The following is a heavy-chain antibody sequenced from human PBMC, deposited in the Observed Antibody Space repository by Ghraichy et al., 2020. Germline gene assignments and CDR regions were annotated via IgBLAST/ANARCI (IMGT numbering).Heavy chain of an antibody. V-gene: IGHV4-59*01. Sequence: SETLSLTCTVSGGSISSYYWNWIRQPPGKGLEWIGHIYYSGSTNYNPSLKSRVTISVDTSRNQFSLKLTSVTAADTAVYYCARLAAFCGGDCFFDSWGQGTLVTVSS. CDR3: ARLAAFCGGDCFFDS. CDR2: IYYSGST. J-gene: IGHJ4*02. D-gene: IGHD2-21*01. CDR1: GGSISSYY.